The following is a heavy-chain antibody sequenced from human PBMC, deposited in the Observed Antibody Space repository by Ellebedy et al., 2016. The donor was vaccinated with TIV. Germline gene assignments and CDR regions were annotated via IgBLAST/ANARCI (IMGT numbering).Heavy chain of an antibody. CDR1: GGSFSGYY. V-gene: IGHV4-34*01. Sequence: MPSETLSLTCAVYGGSFSGYYWSWIRQPPGKGLEWIGEINHSGSTNYNPSLKSRVTVSVDTSKNQFSLKLSSVTAADTAVYYCARGIMVRGVNFDYWGQGTLVTVSS. D-gene: IGHD3-10*01. J-gene: IGHJ4*02. CDR2: INHSGST. CDR3: ARGIMVRGVNFDY.